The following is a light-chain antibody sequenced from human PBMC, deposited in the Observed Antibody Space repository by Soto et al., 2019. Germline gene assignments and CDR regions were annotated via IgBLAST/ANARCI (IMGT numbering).Light chain of an antibody. CDR1: QSVSSSY. Sequence: EIVLTQSPGTLSLSPGERVILSCRASQSVSSSYVAWYQQKPGQAPRLLLNGASSRATGIPDRFSGSGSRTDFTLTISRLEPEDVAVYYCQQYGSSPYTFGQGTKLEIK. CDR3: QQYGSSPYT. CDR2: GAS. J-gene: IGKJ2*01. V-gene: IGKV3-20*01.